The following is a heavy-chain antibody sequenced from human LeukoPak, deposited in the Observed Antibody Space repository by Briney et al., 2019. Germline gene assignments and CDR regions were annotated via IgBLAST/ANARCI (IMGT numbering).Heavy chain of an antibody. CDR3: ARAREVTGLTP. J-gene: IGHJ5*02. CDR1: GYSFSGNY. Sequence: ASVKVSCKASGYSFSGNYMHWVRQAPGQGLEWMAWINPNSGDTNYAQKFQGRVTVTRDTSISTAYMELRRLRYDDTAIYYCARAREVTGLTPWGQGTLVSVSS. CDR2: INPNSGDT. D-gene: IGHD3-9*01. V-gene: IGHV1-2*02.